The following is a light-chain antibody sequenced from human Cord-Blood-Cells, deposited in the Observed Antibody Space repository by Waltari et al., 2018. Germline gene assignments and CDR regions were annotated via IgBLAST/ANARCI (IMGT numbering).Light chain of an antibody. V-gene: IGLV2-23*01. Sequence: QSALPQPAPVSGPPGQSITISCPATSRDVGGSNLVSWYQQPPGKAPKLMIYEGSKRPSGVSNRFSGSKSGNTASLTISGLQAEDEADYYCCSYAGSSTWVFGGGTKLTVL. CDR2: EGS. CDR1: SRDVGGSNL. CDR3: CSYAGSSTWV. J-gene: IGLJ3*02.